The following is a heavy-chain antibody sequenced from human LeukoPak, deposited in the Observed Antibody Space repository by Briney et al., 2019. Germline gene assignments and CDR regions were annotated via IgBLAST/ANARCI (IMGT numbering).Heavy chain of an antibody. D-gene: IGHD5-12*01. CDR3: VRDGLYSGYDFGGKSSWFDP. V-gene: IGHV4-30-4*08. J-gene: IGHJ5*02. CDR1: GGSISSGDYY. CDR2: IYYSGST. Sequence: SETLSLTCTVSGGSISSGDYYWSWIRQPPGKGLEWIGYIYYSGSTYYNPSLKSRVTISVDTSKNQFSLKLSSVTAADTAVYYCVRDGLYSGYDFGGKSSWFDPWGQGTLVTVFS.